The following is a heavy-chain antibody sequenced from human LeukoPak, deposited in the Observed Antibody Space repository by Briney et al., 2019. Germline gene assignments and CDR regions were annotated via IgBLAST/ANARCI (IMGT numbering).Heavy chain of an antibody. CDR1: GFTFSSYY. Sequence: GRSLRLSCAASGFTFSSYYLTWVRQAPGKGLEWVSSISGSETYIHYADSVKGRFTISRDNANSSLYLQLNSLSAEDTAVYYCVKEYGSYDYWGQGTLVTVSS. CDR2: ISGSETYI. V-gene: IGHV3-21*01. D-gene: IGHD1-26*01. CDR3: VKEYGSYDY. J-gene: IGHJ4*02.